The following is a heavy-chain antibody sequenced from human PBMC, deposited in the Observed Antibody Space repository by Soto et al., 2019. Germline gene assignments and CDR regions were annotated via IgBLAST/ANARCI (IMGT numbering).Heavy chain of an antibody. D-gene: IGHD3-3*01. CDR2: ISGSGGRT. V-gene: IGHV3-23*01. CDR1: GFTFRNYA. CDR3: ARGDSYYDFGIEC. J-gene: IGHJ4*02. Sequence: EVQLLESGGGLVQRGGSLRLSCAVSGFTFRNYAMSWVRQAPGKGLEWVSAISGSGGRTYYADSVKGRATTSRDNSKNTLVLQMNSLRDEDTAVYYCARGDSYYDFGIECWGQGTVVTVSS.